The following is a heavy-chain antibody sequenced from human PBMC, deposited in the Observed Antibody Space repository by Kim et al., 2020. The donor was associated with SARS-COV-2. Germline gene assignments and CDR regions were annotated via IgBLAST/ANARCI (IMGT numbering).Heavy chain of an antibody. CDR1: GGTFSSYA. J-gene: IGHJ4*02. CDR3: ARPLGSGYDEGAEGWPFDY. D-gene: IGHD5-12*01. Sequence: SVKVSCKASGGTFSSYAISWVRQAPGQGLEWMGGIIPIFGTANYAQKFQGRVTITADESTSTAYMELSSLRSEDTAVYYCARPLGSGYDEGAEGWPFDYWGQGTLVTVSS. V-gene: IGHV1-69*13. CDR2: IIPIFGTA.